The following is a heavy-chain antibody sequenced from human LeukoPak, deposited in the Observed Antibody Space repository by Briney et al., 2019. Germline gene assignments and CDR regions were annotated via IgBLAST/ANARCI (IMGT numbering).Heavy chain of an antibody. CDR2: ISGSGGST. D-gene: IGHD1-26*01. CDR3: ARAGWVGYYFDY. CDR1: GFTFSSYA. Sequence: PGGSLRLSCAASGFTFSSYAMSWVRQAPGKGLEWVSAISGSGGSTYYADSVKGRFTISRDNAKNSLYLQMNSLRAEDTAVYYCARAGWVGYYFDYWGQGTLVTVSS. J-gene: IGHJ4*02. V-gene: IGHV3-23*01.